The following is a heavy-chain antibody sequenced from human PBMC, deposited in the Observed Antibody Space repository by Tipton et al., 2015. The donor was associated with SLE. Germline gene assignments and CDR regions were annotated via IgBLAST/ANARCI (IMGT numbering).Heavy chain of an antibody. J-gene: IGHJ3*02. CDR3: ARGDRTHDAFDI. Sequence: QSGAEVKKPGASVKVSCKASGYTFTSYYMHWVRQAPGQGLEWMGIINPSGGSTSYAQKFQGRVTMTRDTSTGTVYMELSSLRSEDTALYYWARGDRTHDAFDIWGQGTMVTVSS. V-gene: IGHV1-46*01. CDR1: GYTFTSYY. CDR2: INPSGGST.